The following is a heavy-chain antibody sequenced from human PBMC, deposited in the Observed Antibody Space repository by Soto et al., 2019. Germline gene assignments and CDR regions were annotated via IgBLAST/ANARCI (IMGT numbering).Heavy chain of an antibody. Sequence: GASVKVSCKASGYTFTSYGISWVRQAPGQGLEWMGWISAYNGNTNYAQKLQGRVTMTTDTSTSTAYMELRSLRSDDTAVYYCARADGRADTARGDFDYWGQGTLVTVSS. V-gene: IGHV1-18*01. CDR2: ISAYNGNT. J-gene: IGHJ4*02. CDR1: GYTFTSYG. D-gene: IGHD3-10*01. CDR3: ARADGRADTARGDFDY.